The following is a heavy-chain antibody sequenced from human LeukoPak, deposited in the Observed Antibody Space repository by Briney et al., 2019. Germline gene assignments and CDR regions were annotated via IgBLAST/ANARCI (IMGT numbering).Heavy chain of an antibody. CDR2: IYHSGST. CDR1: GGSISSGGYY. V-gene: IGHV4-30-2*01. J-gene: IGHJ4*02. Sequence: SETLSLTCTVSGGSISSGGYYWSWIRQPPGKGLEWIGYIYHSGSTYYSPSLKSRVTISVDRSKNQFSLKLSSVTAADTAVYYCARLNVPLGYYFDYWGQGTLVTVSS. D-gene: IGHD2-2*01. CDR3: ARLNVPLGYYFDY.